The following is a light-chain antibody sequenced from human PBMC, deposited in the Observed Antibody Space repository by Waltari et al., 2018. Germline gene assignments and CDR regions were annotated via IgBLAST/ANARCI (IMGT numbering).Light chain of an antibody. Sequence: SSELTQDPAVSVALGQTVRITCHGDILRVYYPNWCQQKTGQAPLLVIYGKNNRPSGIPDRFSASTSRNTASLTITGAQAEDEAHYYCSSRDSSGDVVFGGGTKLTVL. CDR3: SSRDSSGDVV. V-gene: IGLV3-19*01. J-gene: IGLJ2*01. CDR2: GKN. CDR1: ILRVYY.